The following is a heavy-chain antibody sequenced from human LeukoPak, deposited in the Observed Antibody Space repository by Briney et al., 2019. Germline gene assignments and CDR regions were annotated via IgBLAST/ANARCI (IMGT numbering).Heavy chain of an antibody. CDR3: ARRSTRGYSYGYEGGY. D-gene: IGHD5-18*01. CDR2: INHSGST. J-gene: IGHJ4*02. V-gene: IGHV4-34*01. Sequence: PSETLSLTCAVYGGSFSGYYWSWIRQPPGKGLEWIGEINHSGSTNYNPSLKSRVTISVDTSKNQFSLKLSSVTAADTAVYYCARRSTRGYSYGYEGGYWGQGTLVTFSS. CDR1: GGSFSGYY.